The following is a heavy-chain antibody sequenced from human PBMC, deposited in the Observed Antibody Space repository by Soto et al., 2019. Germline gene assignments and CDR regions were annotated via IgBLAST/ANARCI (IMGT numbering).Heavy chain of an antibody. Sequence: GGSLRLSCAASGLSISTYNMHWVRQAPGKGLEWVAVIWHDGSKKHYADSVEGRFTISRDISHDTVFLQMNSLRVEDTAVYFCARDLHPGDWYDGVGHWGQGTLVTVSS. CDR1: GLSISTYN. CDR2: IWHDGSKK. V-gene: IGHV3-33*01. CDR3: ARDLHPGDWYDGVGH. J-gene: IGHJ4*02. D-gene: IGHD1-1*01.